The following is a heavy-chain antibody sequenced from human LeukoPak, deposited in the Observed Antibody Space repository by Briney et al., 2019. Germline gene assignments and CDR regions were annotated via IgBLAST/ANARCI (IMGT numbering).Heavy chain of an antibody. J-gene: IGHJ1*01. CDR1: GYTLTELS. CDR3: ASINLRYCSGGSCYSRGYFQH. D-gene: IGHD2-15*01. V-gene: IGHV1-24*01. Sequence: ASVKVSCKVSGYTLTELSMHWVRQAPGKGLEWMGGFDPEDGETIYAQKFQGRVTMTEDTSTDTAYMELSSLRSEDTAVYYCASINLRYCSGGSCYSRGYFQHWGQGTLVTVSP. CDR2: FDPEDGET.